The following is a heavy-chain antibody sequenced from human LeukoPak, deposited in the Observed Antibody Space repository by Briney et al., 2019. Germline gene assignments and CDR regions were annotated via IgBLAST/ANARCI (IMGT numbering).Heavy chain of an antibody. V-gene: IGHV4-34*01. CDR3: ARRGLRYFDWLFTKPLDY. CDR2: INHSGST. D-gene: IGHD3-9*01. J-gene: IGHJ4*02. Sequence: SETLSLTCAVYGGSFSGYYWSWIRQPPGKGLEWIGEINHSGSTNYNPSLKSRVTISVDTSKNQFSLKLSSVTAADTAVYYCARRGLRYFDWLFTKPLDYWGQGTLVTVSS. CDR1: GGSFSGYY.